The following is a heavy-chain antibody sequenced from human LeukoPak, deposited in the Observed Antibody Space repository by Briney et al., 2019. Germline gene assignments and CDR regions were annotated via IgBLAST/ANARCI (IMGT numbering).Heavy chain of an antibody. CDR3: ARDGIVVVPAATPYYFDY. CDR2: ISYDGSNK. Sequence: GGSLRLSCAASGFTFSSYAMHWVRQAPGKGLEWVAVISYDGSNKYYADSVKGRFTISRDNSKNTLYVQMNSLRAEDTAVYYCARDGIVVVPAATPYYFDYWGQGTLVTVSS. J-gene: IGHJ4*02. V-gene: IGHV3-30-3*01. CDR1: GFTFSSYA. D-gene: IGHD2-2*01.